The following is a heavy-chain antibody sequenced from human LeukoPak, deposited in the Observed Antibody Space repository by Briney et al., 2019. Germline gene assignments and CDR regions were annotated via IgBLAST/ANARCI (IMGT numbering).Heavy chain of an antibody. Sequence: PGGSLRLSCAASGFTFSNSGVSWVRQAPGKGLEWVSTISVSGRSIYYADSVKGRFTISRDNSKSTLYLQMNSLTAEDTAVYYCAKDLGIWGQGTVVTVSS. CDR2: ISVSGRSI. D-gene: IGHD7-27*01. V-gene: IGHV3-23*01. J-gene: IGHJ3*02. CDR3: AKDLGI. CDR1: GFTFSNSG.